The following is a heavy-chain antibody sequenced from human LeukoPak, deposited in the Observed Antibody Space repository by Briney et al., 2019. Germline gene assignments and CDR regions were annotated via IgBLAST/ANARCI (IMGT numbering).Heavy chain of an antibody. Sequence: SETLSLTCAVSGGSISSSNWWSWVRQPPEKGLEWIGEIYHSGSTNYNPSLKSRATISVDKSKNQFSLKLSSVTAADTAVYYCARASHWNQLHYFDYWGQGTLVTVSS. CDR1: GGSISSSNW. V-gene: IGHV4-4*02. CDR2: IYHSGST. D-gene: IGHD1-1*01. CDR3: ARASHWNQLHYFDY. J-gene: IGHJ4*02.